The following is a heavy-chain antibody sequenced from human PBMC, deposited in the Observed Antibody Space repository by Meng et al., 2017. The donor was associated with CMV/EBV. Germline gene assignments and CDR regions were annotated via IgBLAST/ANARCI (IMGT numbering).Heavy chain of an antibody. D-gene: IGHD5-12*01. Sequence: ASVKVSCKASGYTFTGYYMHWVRQAPGQGLEWMGWINPNSGGTNYAQKFQGRVTMTRDTSISTAYMELSRLRSDDTAVYYCARYRVDIVATTPFDYWGQGTLVTVSS. CDR3: ARYRVDIVATTPFDY. CDR2: INPNSGGT. V-gene: IGHV1-2*02. CDR1: GYTFTGYY. J-gene: IGHJ4*02.